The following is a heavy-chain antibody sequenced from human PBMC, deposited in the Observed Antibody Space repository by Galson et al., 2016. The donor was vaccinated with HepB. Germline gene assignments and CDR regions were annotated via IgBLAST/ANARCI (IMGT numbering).Heavy chain of an antibody. CDR1: GYTFNLYG. CDR3: ARGIGVGNYGSESYFRSLYFDY. CDR2: ISAYNGLT. J-gene: IGHJ4*02. D-gene: IGHD3-10*01. Sequence: SVKVSCKASGYTFNLYGIAWVRQAPGQGLEWLGWISAYNGLTSYAQKIKGRVTMTTDTPTTTASMELQGLRSDDTAVYYCARGIGVGNYGSESYFRSLYFDYWGQGTLVTVSS. V-gene: IGHV1-18*01.